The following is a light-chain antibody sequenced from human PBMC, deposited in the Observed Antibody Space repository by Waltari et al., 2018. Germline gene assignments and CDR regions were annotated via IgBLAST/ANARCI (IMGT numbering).Light chain of an antibody. Sequence: DIVMTQSPLSLPVTPGEPASISCRSSQSLLHSNGYNYLDWYLKKPGQSPQLLIYFGSSRASGVPDRFSGIGSCTDFTLKISRVEAEDVGVYYCMQALQTPRTFGQGTKVEIK. CDR3: MQALQTPRT. J-gene: IGKJ1*01. CDR1: QSLLHSNGYNY. V-gene: IGKV2-28*01. CDR2: FGS.